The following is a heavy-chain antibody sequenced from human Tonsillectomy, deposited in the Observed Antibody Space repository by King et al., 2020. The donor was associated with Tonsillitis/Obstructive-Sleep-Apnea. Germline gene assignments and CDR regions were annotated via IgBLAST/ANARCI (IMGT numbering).Heavy chain of an antibody. J-gene: IGHJ6*03. CDR2: IKSKTDGGTT. D-gene: IGHD3-16*01. V-gene: IGHV3-15*01. CDR3: AYVEDYYYYMDV. Sequence: VQLVESGGGLVKPGGSLRLSCAASAFIFSKGWMSWVRQAPGKGLEWVGHIKSKTDGGTTDYAAPVKGRFTISRDDSKNTLYLQMNSLKTEDTAVYSCAYVEDYYYYMDVWGKETTVTVSS. CDR1: AFIFSKGW.